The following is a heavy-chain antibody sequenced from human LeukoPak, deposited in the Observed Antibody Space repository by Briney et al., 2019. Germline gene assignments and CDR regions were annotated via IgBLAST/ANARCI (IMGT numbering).Heavy chain of an antibody. D-gene: IGHD4-17*01. Sequence: SETLSLTCTVSGGSITSYYWSWIRQPPGKGLEWIGYIYYSGSTNYNPSLESRLSISVDASKNQFSLKLSSVTATDTAVYYCASLTTVTQGYFDSWGQGTLVTVSS. CDR2: IYYSGST. CDR1: GGSITSYY. CDR3: ASLTTVTQGYFDS. V-gene: IGHV4-59*08. J-gene: IGHJ4*02.